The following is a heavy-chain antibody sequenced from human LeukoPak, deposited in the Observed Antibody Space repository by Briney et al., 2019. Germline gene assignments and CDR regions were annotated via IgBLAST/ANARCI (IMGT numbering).Heavy chain of an antibody. Sequence: GGSLRLSCAASGFTFSNAWMSWVRQAPGTGLEWVANIKQDGSEKYYVDSVNGRFTISRDNAKNSLYLQMNSLRAEDTAVYYCASLSGRYCSGVSCYPDALDIWGRGTMVTVSS. CDR3: ASLSGRYCSGVSCYPDALDI. V-gene: IGHV3-7*01. CDR1: GFTFSNAW. CDR2: IKQDGSEK. D-gene: IGHD2-15*01. J-gene: IGHJ3*02.